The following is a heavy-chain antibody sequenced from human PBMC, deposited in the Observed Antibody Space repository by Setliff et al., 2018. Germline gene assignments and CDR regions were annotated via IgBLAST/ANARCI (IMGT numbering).Heavy chain of an antibody. J-gene: IGHJ4*02. Sequence: SETLSLTCAVSSLSVSSGYFWGWIRQTPGKGLEWIGCMYHGGTTHYNPSLKSRVTISLDTSRNELSLKLTSVTAADTAVYYCARVPALGGMVGTHGIDYWGRGTLVTVSS. CDR2: MYHGGTT. CDR1: SLSVSSGYF. CDR3: ARVPALGGMVGTHGIDY. D-gene: IGHD1-26*01. V-gene: IGHV4-38-2*01.